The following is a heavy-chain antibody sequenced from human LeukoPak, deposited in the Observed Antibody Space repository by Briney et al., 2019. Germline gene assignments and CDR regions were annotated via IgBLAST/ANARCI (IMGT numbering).Heavy chain of an antibody. Sequence: SVTLSLTCTVSGGSMSGYYWTWIRQPPGKALEWIAYIYYTGTTNYNPSLESRVTISVDTSRNQFSLRLSSVAAADTAVYYCARLRGNYFPDFWGQGTLVTVSS. CDR1: GGSMSGYY. CDR2: IYYTGTT. J-gene: IGHJ4*02. D-gene: IGHD2/OR15-2a*01. CDR3: ARLRGNYFPDF. V-gene: IGHV4-59*01.